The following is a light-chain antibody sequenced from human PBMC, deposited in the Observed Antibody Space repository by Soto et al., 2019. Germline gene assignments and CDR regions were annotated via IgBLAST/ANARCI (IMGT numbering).Light chain of an antibody. CDR2: AAS. V-gene: IGKV1-39*01. CDR1: QSIDTY. CDR3: QQYNSYSPIT. Sequence: DIQMTQSPSSLSASVGDRVTINCRASQSIDTYLNWYQRKPGKAPNVLIYAASTLQSGVPTRFSGSGSGTEFTLTISSLQPDDFATYYCQQYNSYSPITFGQGTRLEIK. J-gene: IGKJ5*01.